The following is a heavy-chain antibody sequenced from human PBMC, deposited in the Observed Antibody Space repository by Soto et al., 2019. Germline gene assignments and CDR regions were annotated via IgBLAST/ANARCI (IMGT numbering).Heavy chain of an antibody. J-gene: IGHJ6*02. CDR3: AGGDGGGYSYGFRPGYYGMDV. Sequence: ASVKVSCKASGYTFTSYYMHWVRQAPGQGLEWMGIINPSGGSTSYAQKFQGRVTMTRDTSTSTVYMELSSLRSEDTAVYYCAGGDGGGYSYGFRPGYYGMDVWGQGTTVTVSS. CDR1: GYTFTSYY. D-gene: IGHD5-18*01. CDR2: INPSGGST. V-gene: IGHV1-46*01.